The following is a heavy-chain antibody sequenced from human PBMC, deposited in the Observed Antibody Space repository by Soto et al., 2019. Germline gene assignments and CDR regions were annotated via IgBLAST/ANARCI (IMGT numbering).Heavy chain of an antibody. Sequence: GGSLRLSCAASGFTFSTYWMHWVRQAPGKGLVWVSRIKTDGSVTTYADSVKGRFTISRDNAKDTLYLQMNTLRAEDTAVYYCARDLGGSHDYWGRGTLVTVSS. J-gene: IGHJ4*02. CDR2: IKTDGSVT. D-gene: IGHD3-16*01. V-gene: IGHV3-74*01. CDR1: GFTFSTYW. CDR3: ARDLGGSHDY.